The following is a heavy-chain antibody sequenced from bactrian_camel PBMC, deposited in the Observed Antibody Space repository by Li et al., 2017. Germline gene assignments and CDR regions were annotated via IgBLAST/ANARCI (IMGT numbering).Heavy chain of an antibody. Sequence: VQLVESGGGSVQAGGSLNLSCVASGFTFTTPALSWVRQAPGKELEWVSAVASGGGTTYYANSVKGRFTISRDNAKNTVYLQLNSLQIEDMGMYYCAKDRALDYGLGPSLYDYNDWGQGTQVTVS. CDR1: GFTFTTPA. CDR2: VASGGGTT. J-gene: IGHJ4*01. CDR3: AKDRALDYGLGPSLYDYND. D-gene: IGHD5*01. V-gene: IGHV3S40*01.